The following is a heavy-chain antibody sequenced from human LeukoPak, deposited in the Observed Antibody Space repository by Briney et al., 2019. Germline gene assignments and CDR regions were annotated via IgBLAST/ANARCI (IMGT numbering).Heavy chain of an antibody. CDR2: INNDGSIT. CDR1: GFTFNTYW. V-gene: IGHV3-74*01. CDR3: ARVVYFDSSGYRHFDY. J-gene: IGHJ4*02. Sequence: GGSLRLSCAASGFTFNTYWLHWVRQAPGKGMVWVSHINNDGSITNYADSVKGRFTISRENAKNRLYLQMNSLRAEDTAVYYCARVVYFDSSGYRHFDYWGQGTLVTVSS. D-gene: IGHD3-22*01.